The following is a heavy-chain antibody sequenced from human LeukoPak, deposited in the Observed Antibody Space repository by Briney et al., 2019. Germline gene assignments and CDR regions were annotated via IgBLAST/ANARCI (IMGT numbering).Heavy chain of an antibody. J-gene: IGHJ4*02. CDR3: ASLYDIVGTTVDY. Sequence: ASVKVPCKTSGYTFTNYYIHWVRQAPGQGLEWMGRIDPNTGGTKSAKNFQGRVTMTRDTSISTAYMALSGLRSDDTAVYYCASLYDIVGTTVDYWGQGTLVTVSS. CDR2: IDPNTGGT. V-gene: IGHV1-2*06. CDR1: GYTFTNYY. D-gene: IGHD1-26*01.